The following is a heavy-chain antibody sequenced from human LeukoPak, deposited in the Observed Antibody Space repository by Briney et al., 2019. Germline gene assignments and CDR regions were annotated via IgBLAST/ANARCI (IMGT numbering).Heavy chain of an antibody. CDR2: MYYSGST. CDR1: GGSISSTSYC. CDR3: ASDFSGRYYHFDY. V-gene: IGHV4-39*01. D-gene: IGHD1-26*01. Sequence: SETLSLTCNVSGGSISSTSYCWGWIRQPPRKGLEWFGSMYYSGSTYYHPSLKSRVTISVDTPKTQSSLRLSSVTAADTAVYYCASDFSGRYYHFDYWGQGTLVTVSS. J-gene: IGHJ4*02.